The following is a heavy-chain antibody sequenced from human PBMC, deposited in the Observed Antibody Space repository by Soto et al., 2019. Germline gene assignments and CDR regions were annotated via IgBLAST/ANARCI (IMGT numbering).Heavy chain of an antibody. CDR2: MQPSTGRT. J-gene: IGHJ4*02. Sequence: GASVKVSCKASGYSFTSLDINWVRQTAGQGLEWMGWMQPSTGRTGFAQKFQGRVTMTRDTSINTAYMELTTLTSDDTAFYYCARGVSAGVDYWGQGTLVTVSS. D-gene: IGHD1-26*01. CDR3: ARGVSAGVDY. CDR1: GYSFTSLD. V-gene: IGHV1-8*01.